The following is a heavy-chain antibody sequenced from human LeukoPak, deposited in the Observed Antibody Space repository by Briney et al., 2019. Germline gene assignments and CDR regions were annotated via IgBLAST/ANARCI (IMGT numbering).Heavy chain of an antibody. Sequence: SETLSLTCTVSGGSISSYYWNWIRQPPGKGLEWIGHIYYSGSTNYNPSLKSRVSISVDTSKNQFSLKLSSVTAADTAVYYCARDSSGDWFDPWGQGTLVTVSS. CDR1: GGSISSYY. CDR3: ARDSSGDWFDP. J-gene: IGHJ5*02. D-gene: IGHD6-25*01. CDR2: IYYSGST. V-gene: IGHV4-59*01.